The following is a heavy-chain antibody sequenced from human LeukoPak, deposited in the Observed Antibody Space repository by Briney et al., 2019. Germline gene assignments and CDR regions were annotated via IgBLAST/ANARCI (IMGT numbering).Heavy chain of an antibody. Sequence: GGSLRLSCAASRITFTTSAMHWVRQAPGKGLEYVSAISSNGVSTFYADSVRGRFTISRDNSKNTLYLQMGSLTSEDMAVYYCARAPHCGGYSDYWGQGTLVTVSS. CDR3: ARAPHCGGYSDY. CDR1: RITFTTSA. V-gene: IGHV3-64*02. J-gene: IGHJ4*02. CDR2: ISSNGVST. D-gene: IGHD2-21*01.